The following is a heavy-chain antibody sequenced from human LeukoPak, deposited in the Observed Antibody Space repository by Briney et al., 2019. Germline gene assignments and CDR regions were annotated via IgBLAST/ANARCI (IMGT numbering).Heavy chain of an antibody. CDR3: ARGVTKWFWFDP. Sequence: SETLSLTCTVSGGSISSYYWSCIRQPPGKGLEWIGYIYYSGIANYNPSLKRRVTISVDTSKNQFSLKLSSVTAADTAVYYCARGVTKWFWFDPWGQGTLVTVSS. D-gene: IGHD3-22*01. CDR1: GGSISSYY. V-gene: IGHV4-59*01. CDR2: IYYSGIA. J-gene: IGHJ5*02.